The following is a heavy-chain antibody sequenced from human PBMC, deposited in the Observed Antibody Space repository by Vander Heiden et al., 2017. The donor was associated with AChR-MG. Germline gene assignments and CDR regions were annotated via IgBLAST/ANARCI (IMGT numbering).Heavy chain of an antibody. Sequence: EVQLVESGGGLVKPGGSLRLSCAASGFTFSSYSMNWVRQAPGKGLEWVSSISSSSSYIYYADSVKGRFTISRDNAKNSLYLQMNSLRAEDTAVYYCARDRATMIVAFDYWGQGTLVTVSS. CDR2: ISSSSSYI. D-gene: IGHD3-22*01. CDR1: GFTFSSYS. CDR3: ARDRATMIVAFDY. V-gene: IGHV3-21*01. J-gene: IGHJ4*02.